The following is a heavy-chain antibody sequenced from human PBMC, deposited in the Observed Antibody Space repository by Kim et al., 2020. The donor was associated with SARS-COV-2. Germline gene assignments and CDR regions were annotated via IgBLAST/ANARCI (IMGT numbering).Heavy chain of an antibody. V-gene: IGHV1-69*13. J-gene: IGHJ6*02. CDR1: GGTFSSYA. D-gene: IGHD2-21*02. CDR3: ARGSLAYCGGDCYNLYGMDV. Sequence: SVKVSCKASGGTFSSYAISWVRQAPGQGLEWMGGIIPIFGTANYAQKFQGRVTITADESTSTAYMELSSLRSEDTAVYYCARGSLAYCGGDCYNLYGMDVWGQGTTVTVSS. CDR2: IIPIFGTA.